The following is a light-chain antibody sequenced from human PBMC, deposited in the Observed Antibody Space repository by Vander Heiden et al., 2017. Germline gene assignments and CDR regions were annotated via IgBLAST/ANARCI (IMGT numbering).Light chain of an antibody. CDR3: QSYDSSNQV. Sequence: NFMLTQPHSVSESPGKTVTISCTRSSGSIASNYVQWYQQRPGSSPTTVIYEDNQRPSGVPDRFSGSIDSSSNSASLTLSGLKTGDEADYYCQSYDSSNQVFGGGTKLTVL. J-gene: IGLJ3*02. CDR2: EDN. V-gene: IGLV6-57*01. CDR1: SGSIASNY.